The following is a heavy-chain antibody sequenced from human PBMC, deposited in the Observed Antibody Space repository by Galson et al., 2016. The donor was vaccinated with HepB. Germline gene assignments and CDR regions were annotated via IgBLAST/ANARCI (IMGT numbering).Heavy chain of an antibody. D-gene: IGHD2-15*01. CDR1: GYTFTSRG. V-gene: IGHV1-18*01. CDR3: ARDQAPLPGDY. CDR2: ISAYDGHT. Sequence: SVKVSCKATGYTFTSRGISWGRQAPGQGLERMGWISAYDGHTNYGQKLQDRLTMNTDTSTSTAYMELRGLRSDDTAVYYCARDQAPLPGDYWGQGTLVTVSS. J-gene: IGHJ4*02.